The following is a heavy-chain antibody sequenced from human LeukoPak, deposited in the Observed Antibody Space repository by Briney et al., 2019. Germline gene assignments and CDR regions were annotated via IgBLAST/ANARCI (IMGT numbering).Heavy chain of an antibody. CDR1: GGTFSSYA. V-gene: IGHV1-69*13. Sequence: ASVKVSCKASGGTFSSYAISWVRQAPGQGLEWMGGIIPIFGTANYAQKFQGRVTITADESTSTAYMELSSLRSEDTAVYYCARTGAWGVWYYFDYWGQGTLVTVSS. CDR3: ARTGAWGVWYYFDY. D-gene: IGHD3-10*01. J-gene: IGHJ4*02. CDR2: IIPIFGTA.